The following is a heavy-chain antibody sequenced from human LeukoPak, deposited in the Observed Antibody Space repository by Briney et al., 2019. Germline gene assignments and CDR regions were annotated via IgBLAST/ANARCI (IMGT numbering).Heavy chain of an antibody. Sequence: PSETLSLTCSVSGGSISSSSYFWGWIRQPPGKGLEWIGSIYYSGSTYSNPSLKSRVTISVDTSKSQFSLKLSSVTAADTAVYYCARAPFFDFWTGYYFDYWGQGTLVTVSS. V-gene: IGHV4-39*07. D-gene: IGHD3/OR15-3a*01. CDR3: ARAPFFDFWTGYYFDY. CDR1: GGSISSSSYF. J-gene: IGHJ4*02. CDR2: IYYSGST.